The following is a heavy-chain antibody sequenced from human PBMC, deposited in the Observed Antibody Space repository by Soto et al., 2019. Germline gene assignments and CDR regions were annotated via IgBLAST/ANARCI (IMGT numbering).Heavy chain of an antibody. D-gene: IGHD1-26*01. CDR3: ARDVGGVGATRGFAP. CDR1: GYPFPSQG. CDR2: ISAYNGNT. V-gene: IGHV1-18*01. Sequence: SVKVDCNASGYPFPSQGMSWVRQAPGQGLEWMGWISAYNGNTNYAQNLQVRVTRTTDTSTSTAYMELRSLRSDDTAVYYWARDVGGVGATRGFAPWGPGPLVPV. J-gene: IGHJ5*02.